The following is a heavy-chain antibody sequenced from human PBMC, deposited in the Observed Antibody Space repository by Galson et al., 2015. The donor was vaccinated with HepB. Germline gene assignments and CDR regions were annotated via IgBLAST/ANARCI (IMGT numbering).Heavy chain of an antibody. CDR2: IDPSDSES. V-gene: IGHV5-10-1*01. CDR1: GYNFRNHW. Sequence: QSGAEVKKPGESLRISCKGSGYNFRNHWINWVRQMPGKGLEWMGRIDPSDSESNYRPSFQGHVTISVDMSLNTAYLQWGSLKASDTAMYYCARHDRATMDVWGQGTMVTVSS. J-gene: IGHJ6*02. CDR3: ARHDRATMDV.